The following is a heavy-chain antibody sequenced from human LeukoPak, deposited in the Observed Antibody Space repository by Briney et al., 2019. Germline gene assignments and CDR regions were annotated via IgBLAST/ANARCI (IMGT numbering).Heavy chain of an antibody. CDR2: INPNSGGT. D-gene: IGHD5-18*01. Sequence: GASVKVSCKASGYTFTGYYIHWVRQAPGQGLEWMGRINPNSGGTNYEQKFEGRVTMTRDTSISTAYMELSRLRSDDTAVYYCARAGGYSYGGYYYYYYMDVWGKGTTVTVSS. CDR1: GYTFTGYY. V-gene: IGHV1-2*06. J-gene: IGHJ6*03. CDR3: ARAGGYSYGGYYYYYYMDV.